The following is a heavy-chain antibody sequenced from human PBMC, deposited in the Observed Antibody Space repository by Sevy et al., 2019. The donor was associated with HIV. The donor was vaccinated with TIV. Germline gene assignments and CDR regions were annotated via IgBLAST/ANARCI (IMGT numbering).Heavy chain of an antibody. CDR2: ISGSAGST. CDR1: GFTFSTHT. J-gene: IGHJ6*02. Sequence: GGSLRLSCAASGFTFSTHTMSWVRQAPGKGLEWVSAISGSAGSTYYADLVQGRFTISRDKSKNTLYLQMNSLRAEDTAVYYCAKGDRTFYGLDVWGQGTTVTVSS. V-gene: IGHV3-23*01. D-gene: IGHD2-15*01. CDR3: AKGDRTFYGLDV.